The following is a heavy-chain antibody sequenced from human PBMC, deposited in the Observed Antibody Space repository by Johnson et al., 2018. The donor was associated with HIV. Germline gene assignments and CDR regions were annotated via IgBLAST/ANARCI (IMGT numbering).Heavy chain of an antibody. D-gene: IGHD3-10*01. CDR1: GFTFSDSY. CDR2: ISWDGGST. Sequence: QVQLVESGGGLVKPGGSLRLSCAASGFTFSDSYMSWIRQAPGKGLEWVSLISWDGGSTYYADSVKGRFTISRDNSKNTRYLQMNSLRAEDTAVYYCAKEGVVGSYLGAFDIWGQGTMVTVSS. V-gene: IGHV3-11*04. J-gene: IGHJ3*02. CDR3: AKEGVVGSYLGAFDI.